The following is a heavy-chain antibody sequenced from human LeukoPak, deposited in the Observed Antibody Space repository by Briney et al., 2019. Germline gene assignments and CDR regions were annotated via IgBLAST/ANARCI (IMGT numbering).Heavy chain of an antibody. CDR1: GVSFSNDGYY. D-gene: IGHD7-27*01. V-gene: IGHV4-31*03. Sequence: SETLSLTCTVSGVSFSNDGYYWSWLRQHPGQGLEWIGYIYYGGSTYYNPSLKSRATISLDTSKKQYSLKLSSVTAADTAVYYCARDSNWGPAGEYYFDDWGPGTLVTVSS. J-gene: IGHJ4*02. CDR3: ARDSNWGPAGEYYFDD. CDR2: IYYGGST.